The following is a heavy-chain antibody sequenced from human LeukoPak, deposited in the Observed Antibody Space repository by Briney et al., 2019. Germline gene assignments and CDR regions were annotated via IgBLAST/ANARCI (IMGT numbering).Heavy chain of an antibody. CDR3: AKRRDGFDI. D-gene: IGHD5-24*01. CDR1: GFTFSSYA. Sequence: GRSLRLSCAASGFTFSSYAMSWVRQAPGEGLEWVSSITTSGGSTYYAGSVKGRFTISRDNSKYTLYLQMNSLRAEDTAVYYCAKRRDGFDIWGQGTMVTVSS. V-gene: IGHV3-23*01. CDR2: ITTSGGST. J-gene: IGHJ3*02.